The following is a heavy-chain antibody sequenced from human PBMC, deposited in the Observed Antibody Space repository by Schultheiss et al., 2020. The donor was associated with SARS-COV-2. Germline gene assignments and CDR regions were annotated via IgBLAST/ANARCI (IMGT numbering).Heavy chain of an antibody. CDR2: ISGSGGST. D-gene: IGHD3-3*01. Sequence: GGSLRLSCAASGFTFSSYAMHWVRQAPGKGLEWVSAISGSGGSTYYADSVKGRFTISRDNSKSTLFLQMDSLRPDDTAMYHCARWGYYDFWSGYSNNYYYGMDVWGQGTTVTVSS. CDR1: GFTFSSYA. CDR3: ARWGYYDFWSGYSNNYYYGMDV. V-gene: IGHV3-23*01. J-gene: IGHJ6*02.